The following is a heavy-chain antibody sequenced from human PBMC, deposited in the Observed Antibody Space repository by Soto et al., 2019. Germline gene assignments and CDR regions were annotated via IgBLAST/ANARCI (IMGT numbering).Heavy chain of an antibody. Sequence: QLQLQESGSGLVKPSQTLSLTCAVSGGSISRGGYSWSWIRQPPGKGLEWIGYIYHSVSTYYNPSLKSRVTISVDRSKNQFALKLSSVTAADTAVYYCASGGGLTRYYWGQGTLVTVSS. V-gene: IGHV4-30-2*01. CDR2: IYHSVST. CDR1: GGSISRGGYS. CDR3: ASGGGLTRYY. J-gene: IGHJ4*02. D-gene: IGHD3-10*01.